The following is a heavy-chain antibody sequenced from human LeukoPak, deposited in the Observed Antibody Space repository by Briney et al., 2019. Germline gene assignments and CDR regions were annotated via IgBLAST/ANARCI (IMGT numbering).Heavy chain of an antibody. CDR1: GFTVSSNY. D-gene: IGHD6-13*01. Sequence: GGSLRLSCAVSGFTVSSNYMSWVRQAPGKGLEWVSVIYSGGSTYYADSVKGRFTISRDNSKNTLYLQMNSPRAEDTAVYYCARGFSSSSWYLYWGQGTLVTVSS. V-gene: IGHV3-66*01. CDR2: IYSGGST. J-gene: IGHJ4*02. CDR3: ARGFSSSSWYLY.